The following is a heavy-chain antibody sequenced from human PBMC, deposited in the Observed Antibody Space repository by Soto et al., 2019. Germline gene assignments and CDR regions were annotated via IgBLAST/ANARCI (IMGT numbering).Heavy chain of an antibody. CDR2: TYWYDDK. J-gene: IGHJ4*02. D-gene: IGHD3-3*01. Sequence: QITLNESGPTVGKPAETLTLTCTFSGFSLTTSGVGVGWIRQSPGKAPEWLALTYWYDDKRDSASLKSRLTITKDTPKNQVVLTMASVDPADTATYYCAHRILRTVFGVVTTTAIYFDFWGQGTPVVVSS. CDR1: GFSLTTSGVG. CDR3: AHRILRTVFGVVTTTAIYFDF. V-gene: IGHV2-5*01.